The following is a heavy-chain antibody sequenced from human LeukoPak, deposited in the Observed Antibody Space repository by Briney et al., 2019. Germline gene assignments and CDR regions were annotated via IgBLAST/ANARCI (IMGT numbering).Heavy chain of an antibody. Sequence: GGSLRLSCAASGFSFSDAWMSWVRQIPGKGLEWVGRIEGKTDGGTTDYAAPVKGRFTISRDDSTNTLYLRMNSLKSEDTAVYYCTTYGSGRKFDYWGQGILVTVSS. CDR1: GFSFSDAW. CDR3: TTYGSGRKFDY. J-gene: IGHJ4*02. CDR2: IEGKTDGGTT. V-gene: IGHV3-15*04. D-gene: IGHD3-10*01.